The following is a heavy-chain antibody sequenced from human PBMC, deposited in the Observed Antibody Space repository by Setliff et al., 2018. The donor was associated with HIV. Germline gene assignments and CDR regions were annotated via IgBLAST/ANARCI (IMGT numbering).Heavy chain of an antibody. Sequence: ASETLSLTCTVSGGSIRTGAYYWGWIRQPPGKGLEWIGSIYYDGRTFYKPSHKRRLTTSVDTTKNQFSLSLNSVTAADTAVYFCARGGGVSADFDSWGQGTLVTSPQ. CDR1: GGSIRTGAYY. CDR3: ARGGGVSADFDS. CDR2: IYYDGRT. J-gene: IGHJ5*01. D-gene: IGHD3-16*01. V-gene: IGHV4-39*07.